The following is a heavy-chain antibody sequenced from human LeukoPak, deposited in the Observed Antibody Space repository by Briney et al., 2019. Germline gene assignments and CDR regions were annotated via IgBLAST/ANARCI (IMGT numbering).Heavy chain of an antibody. CDR2: INPNNGET. V-gene: IGHV1-2*02. CDR3: ARSQFRTTNSGAWGFRP. Sequence: ASVKVSCKASGYTLSDYYLHWMRQVPGQRPEWMAWINPNNGETKIAQKFQGRVVMTRDTSINTAYMQVSSLRPDGTAVYYCARSQFRTTNSGAWGFRPWGQGTLVTVTS. J-gene: IGHJ1*01. CDR1: GYTLSDYY. D-gene: IGHD3-16*01.